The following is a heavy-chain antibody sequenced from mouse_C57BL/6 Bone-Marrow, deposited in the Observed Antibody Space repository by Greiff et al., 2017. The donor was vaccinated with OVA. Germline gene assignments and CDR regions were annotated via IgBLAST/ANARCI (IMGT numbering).Heavy chain of an antibody. CDR3: AREAYYSNYVGWYFDV. CDR2: SRNKANDYTT. CDR1: GFTFSDFY. V-gene: IGHV7-1*01. Sequence: EVKVVESGGGLVQSGRSLRLSCATSGFTFSDFYMEWVRQAPGKGLEWIAASRNKANDYTTEYSASVKGRFIVSRDTYQSILYLQMNALRAEDTAIYYCAREAYYSNYVGWYFDVWGTGTTVTVSS. D-gene: IGHD2-5*01. J-gene: IGHJ1*03.